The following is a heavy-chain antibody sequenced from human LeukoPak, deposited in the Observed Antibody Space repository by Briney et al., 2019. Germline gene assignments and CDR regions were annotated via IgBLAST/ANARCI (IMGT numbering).Heavy chain of an antibody. J-gene: IGHJ5*02. V-gene: IGHV1-18*04. CDR1: GYTFTSYG. CDR2: ISAYNGNT. D-gene: IGHD3-9*01. Sequence: GASVKVSCKASGYTFTSYGVSWVRQAPGQGLEWMGWISAYNGNTNYAQKLQGRVTMTTDTSTSTAYMELRSLRSADTAVYYCARGKGYYDILTGYYQYNWFDPWGQGTLVTVSS. CDR3: ARGKGYYDILTGYYQYNWFDP.